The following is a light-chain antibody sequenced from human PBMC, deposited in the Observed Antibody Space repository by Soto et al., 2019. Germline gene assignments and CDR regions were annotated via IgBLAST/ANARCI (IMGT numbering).Light chain of an antibody. J-gene: IGKJ4*01. Sequence: EIVLTQSPATLSLSPGERATLSCRASQSVSSYLAWYQQKPGQAPRLLIYDASNRATGIPARFSGSGSGTDFTLTISSLEPEDFAVYYCQQRSNWPLTFGGWTKGEIK. CDR2: DAS. CDR1: QSVSSY. CDR3: QQRSNWPLT. V-gene: IGKV3-11*01.